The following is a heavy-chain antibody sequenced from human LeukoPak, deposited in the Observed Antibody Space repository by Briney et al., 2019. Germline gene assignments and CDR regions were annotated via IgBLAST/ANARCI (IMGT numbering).Heavy chain of an antibody. Sequence: ASVKVSCKASGGTFSSYAISWVRQAPGQGLEWMGRIIPIFGTANYAQKFQGRVTITTDESTSTAYMELSSLRSEDTAVYYCARDGCSSTGTRSGGSCFDSYWGQGTLVTVSS. V-gene: IGHV1-69*05. CDR2: IIPIFGTA. CDR3: ARDGCSSTGTRSGGSCFDSY. D-gene: IGHD2-15*01. J-gene: IGHJ4*02. CDR1: GGTFSSYA.